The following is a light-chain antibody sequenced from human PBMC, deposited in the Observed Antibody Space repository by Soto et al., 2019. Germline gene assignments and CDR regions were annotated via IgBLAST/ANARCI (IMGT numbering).Light chain of an antibody. J-gene: IGKJ1*01. V-gene: IGKV3D-20*02. CDR2: AAS. Sequence: EIVLMQSPGTLSLSPGERATLFCRASQSMKRRYLAWYQQKPGQAPRVLIYAASIRATGIPDRFSGSGSGTDFSLTISRLEPEDFAVYYCQQRSNWPPWTFGQGTKVDIK. CDR3: QQRSNWPPWT. CDR1: QSMKRRY.